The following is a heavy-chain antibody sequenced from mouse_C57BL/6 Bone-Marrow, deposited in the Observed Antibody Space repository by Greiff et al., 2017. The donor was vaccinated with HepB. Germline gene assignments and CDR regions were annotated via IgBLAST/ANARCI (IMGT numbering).Heavy chain of an antibody. CDR3: AKNYYGSRREYFDV. D-gene: IGHD1-1*01. V-gene: IGHV1-55*01. CDR1: GYTFTSYW. J-gene: IGHJ1*03. Sequence: VKLQQPGAELVKPGASVKMSCKASGYTFTSYWITWVKQRPGQGLEWIGDIYPGSGSTNYNEKFKSKATLTVDTSSSTAYMQLSSLTSEDSAVYYCAKNYYGSRREYFDVWGTGTTVTVSS. CDR2: IYPGSGST.